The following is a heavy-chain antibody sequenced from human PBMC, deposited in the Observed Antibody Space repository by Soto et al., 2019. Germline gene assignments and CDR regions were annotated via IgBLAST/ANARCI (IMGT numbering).Heavy chain of an antibody. CDR3: AKGLGELSPESYDY. J-gene: IGHJ4*02. Sequence: QAQLVESGGGVVQPGRSLRLSCAASGFTFSYYAMHWVRQAPGKGLEWVAVISYDGSEKYYGDSVRGRFTISRDNSKNTLNLQMNSLRADDTGVYYCAKGLGELSPESYDYWGQGILITVSS. D-gene: IGHD3-16*02. CDR2: ISYDGSEK. V-gene: IGHV3-30*18. CDR1: GFTFSYYA.